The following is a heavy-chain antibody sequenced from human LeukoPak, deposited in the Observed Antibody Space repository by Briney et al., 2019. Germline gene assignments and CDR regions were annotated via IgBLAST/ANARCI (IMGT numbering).Heavy chain of an antibody. D-gene: IGHD6-13*01. CDR1: GYTFTSHG. CDR3: ARDPLAAAGLYYYYGMDV. V-gene: IGHV1-18*01. J-gene: IGHJ6*02. Sequence: ASVKVSCKASGYTFTSHGISWVRQAPGQGLEWMGWISAYNGDTRYAQKFQARVTMTTDSSTSTAYMELRSLRSDDTAVYYCARDPLAAAGLYYYYGMDVWGQGTTVTVSS. CDR2: ISAYNGDT.